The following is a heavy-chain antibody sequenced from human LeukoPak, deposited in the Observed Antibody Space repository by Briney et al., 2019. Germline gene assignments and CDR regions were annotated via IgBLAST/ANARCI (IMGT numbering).Heavy chain of an antibody. V-gene: IGHV3-9*01. CDR1: GFTFDDYA. CDR3: AKSVYYDSSGYIDY. J-gene: IGHJ4*02. CDR2: ISWNSGSI. Sequence: GRSLRLSCAASGFTFDDYAMHWVRQAPGKGLEWVSGISWNSGSIGYADSVKGRFTISRDNAKNSLYLQMNSLRAEDTALYYCAKSVYYDSSGYIDYWGQGTLSPSPQ. D-gene: IGHD3-22*01.